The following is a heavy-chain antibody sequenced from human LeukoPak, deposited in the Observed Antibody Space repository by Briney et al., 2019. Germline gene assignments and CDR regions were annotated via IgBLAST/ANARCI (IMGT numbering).Heavy chain of an antibody. CDR1: GFTFSSHG. V-gene: IGHV3-23*01. D-gene: IGHD5-18*01. Sequence: GGTLRLSCAASGFTFSSHGMNWVRQAPGKGLEWVSGSSSIGGRTYYADSVKGRFTVTRDNSRNTLYLQMNSLRAEDTAVYYCAKEYGYTYGEFDYWGQGTLVTVSS. CDR3: AKEYGYTYGEFDY. J-gene: IGHJ4*02. CDR2: SSSIGGRT.